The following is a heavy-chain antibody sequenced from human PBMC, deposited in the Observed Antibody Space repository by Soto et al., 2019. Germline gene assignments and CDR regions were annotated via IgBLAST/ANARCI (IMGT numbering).Heavy chain of an antibody. Sequence: ASVKVSCKASGYTFTSYAMHWVRQAPGQRLEWMGWINAGNSNTKYSQKFQGRVTITRDTSASTAYMELSSLRSEDTAVYYCARDQGELLWFGELPYGMDVWGQGTTVTVSS. CDR2: INAGNSNT. CDR3: ARDQGELLWFGELPYGMDV. CDR1: GYTFTSYA. D-gene: IGHD3-10*01. J-gene: IGHJ6*02. V-gene: IGHV1-3*01.